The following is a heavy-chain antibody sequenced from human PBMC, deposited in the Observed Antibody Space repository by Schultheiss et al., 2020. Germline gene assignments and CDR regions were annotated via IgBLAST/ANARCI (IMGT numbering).Heavy chain of an antibody. V-gene: IGHV3-30*18. CDR3: AKDGYGMDV. CDR2: ISYDGSNK. CDR1: GFTFSSYG. J-gene: IGHJ6*02. Sequence: SLKISCAASGFTFSSYGMHWVRQAPGKGLEWVAVISYDGSNKYYADSVKGRFTISRDNSKNTLYLQMNSLRAEDTAVYYCAKDGYGMDVWGQGTTVTVSS.